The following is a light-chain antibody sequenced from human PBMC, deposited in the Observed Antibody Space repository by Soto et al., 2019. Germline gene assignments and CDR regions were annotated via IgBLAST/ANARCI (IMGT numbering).Light chain of an antibody. CDR3: QQYNNWPPIT. CDR1: RSVSSD. Sequence: EIVMTQSPASLSASPGERATLSCRTSRSVSSDLAWYQQKPGQAPRLLIYGVSTRASGVSARFSGSGSGTEFTLTISSLQSEDAAVYYCQQYNNWPPITFGQGTRLEIK. CDR2: GVS. V-gene: IGKV3-15*01. J-gene: IGKJ5*01.